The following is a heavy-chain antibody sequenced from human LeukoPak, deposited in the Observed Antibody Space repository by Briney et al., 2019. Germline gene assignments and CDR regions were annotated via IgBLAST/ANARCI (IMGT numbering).Heavy chain of an antibody. J-gene: IGHJ5*02. Sequence: SETLSLTCAVYGGSFSGYYWSWIRQPPGKGLEWIGEINHSGSTNYNASLKSRVTISVDTSKNQFSLKLSSVTAADTAVYYCARCRYFDWLLSHNWFDPWGQGTLVTVSS. CDR3: ARCRYFDWLLSHNWFDP. D-gene: IGHD3-9*01. CDR1: GGSFSGYY. CDR2: INHSGST. V-gene: IGHV4-34*01.